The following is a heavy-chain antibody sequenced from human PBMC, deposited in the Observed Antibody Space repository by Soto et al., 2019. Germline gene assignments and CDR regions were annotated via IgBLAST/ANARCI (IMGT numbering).Heavy chain of an antibody. J-gene: IGHJ6*03. V-gene: IGHV4-39*01. CDR3: ARHRLGGVIVASLFYYYYMDV. CDR2: IYYSGST. D-gene: IGHD3-16*02. Sequence: SETLSLTCTVSGGSISSSSYYWGWIRQPPGKGLEWIGSIYYSGSTYYNPSLKSRVTISVDTSKNQFSLKLGSVTAADTAVYYCARHRLGGVIVASLFYYYYMDVWGKGTTVTVSS. CDR1: GGSISSSSYY.